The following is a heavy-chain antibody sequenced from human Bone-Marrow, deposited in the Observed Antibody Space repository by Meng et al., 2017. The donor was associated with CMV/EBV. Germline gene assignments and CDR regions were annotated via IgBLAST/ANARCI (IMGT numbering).Heavy chain of an antibody. D-gene: IGHD1-26*01. CDR1: GGTFSSYA. V-gene: IGHV1-69*05. Sequence: SVKVSCKASGGTFSSYAISWVRQAPGQGLEWMGGIIPIFGTANYAQKFQGRVTITTDESTSTAYMELSSLRSEDTAVYYCARGDSGSYYFDYWGQGTRVTVSS. CDR3: ARGDSGSYYFDY. J-gene: IGHJ4*02. CDR2: IIPIFGTA.